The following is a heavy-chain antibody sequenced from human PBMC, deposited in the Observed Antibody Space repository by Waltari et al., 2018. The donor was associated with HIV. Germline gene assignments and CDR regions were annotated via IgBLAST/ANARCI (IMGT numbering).Heavy chain of an antibody. CDR3: ARDRGSGNGWNYYGMDV. V-gene: IGHV3-9*01. D-gene: IGHD3-10*01. CDR1: GFTFGKYA. Sequence: EEQLVESGGGLVQPGRSLRTSCAASGFTFGKYAFHWVRQVPGKGLEWVSGISWNSGSILYAASVKGRFTISRDNAENSLYLQMNSLEAEDSALYYCARDRGSGNGWNYYGMDVWGQGATVTVSS. CDR2: ISWNSGSI. J-gene: IGHJ6*02.